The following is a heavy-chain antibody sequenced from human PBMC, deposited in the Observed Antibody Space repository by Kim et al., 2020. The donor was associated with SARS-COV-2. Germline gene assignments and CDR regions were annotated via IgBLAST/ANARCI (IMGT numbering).Heavy chain of an antibody. D-gene: IGHD6-19*01. CDR2: ST. V-gene: IGHV3-23*01. Sequence: STFYADSVEGRFIISRDNSKNTRYLQMNSLSAEDTAVYYCVKGAAGNFDSWGPGTLVTVSS. J-gene: IGHJ4*02. CDR3: VKGAAGNFDS.